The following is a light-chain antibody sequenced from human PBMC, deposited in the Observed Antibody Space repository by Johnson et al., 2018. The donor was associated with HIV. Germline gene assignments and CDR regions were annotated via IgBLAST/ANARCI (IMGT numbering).Light chain of an antibody. Sequence: QSVLTQPPSVSAAPGQKVTISCSGSSSNIGNNYVSWYQHLPGAAPKLLIYDSNKRPSGIPDRFSGSKSGTSATLGITGLQTGDEADYYCETWDNSLIAYVFVTGTNVSVL. J-gene: IGLJ1*01. V-gene: IGLV1-51*01. CDR1: SSNIGNNY. CDR2: DSN. CDR3: ETWDNSLIAYV.